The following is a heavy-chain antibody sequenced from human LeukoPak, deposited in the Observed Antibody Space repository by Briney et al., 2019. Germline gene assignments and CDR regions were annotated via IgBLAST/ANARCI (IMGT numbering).Heavy chain of an antibody. CDR2: INPSGGST. J-gene: IGHJ4*02. CDR3: ARDGPRDGYNYEFDY. V-gene: IGHV1-46*01. Sequence: ASVKVSCRASGYTFTSYYMHWVRQAPGQGLEWMGIINPSGGSTSYAQKFQGRVTMPRDTSTSTVYMELNSLRSEDTAVYYCARDGPRDGYNYEFDYWGQGTLVTVSS. D-gene: IGHD5-24*01. CDR1: GYTFTSYY.